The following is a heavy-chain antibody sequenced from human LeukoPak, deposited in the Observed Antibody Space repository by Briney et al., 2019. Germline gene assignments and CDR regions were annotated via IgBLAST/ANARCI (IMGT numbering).Heavy chain of an antibody. CDR3: ARVAYYYDSSGYRGAFDI. J-gene: IGHJ3*02. D-gene: IGHD3-22*01. CDR2: IYTSGST. CDR1: GGSISSYY. V-gene: IGHV4-4*07. Sequence: SETLSLTCTVSGGSISSYYWSWIRRPAGKGLEWIGRIYTSGSTNYNPSLKSRVTMSVDTSKNQFSLKLSSVTAADTAVYYCARVAYYYDSSGYRGAFDIWGQGTMVTVSS.